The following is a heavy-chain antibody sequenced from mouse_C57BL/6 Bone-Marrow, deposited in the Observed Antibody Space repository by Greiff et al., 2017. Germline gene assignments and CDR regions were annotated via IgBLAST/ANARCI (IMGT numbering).Heavy chain of an antibody. CDR1: GYTFTSYW. CDR3: ARKGYYGYLWFAY. J-gene: IGHJ3*01. D-gene: IGHD2-2*01. V-gene: IGHV1-72*01. Sequence: QVQLQQPGAELVKPGASVTLSCKASGYTFTSYWMHWVKQRPGRGLEWIGRIDPNSGGTKYNEKFKSKATLTVDKPSSTAYMQLSSLTSEDSAVYYCARKGYYGYLWFAYWGQGTLVTVSA. CDR2: IDPNSGGT.